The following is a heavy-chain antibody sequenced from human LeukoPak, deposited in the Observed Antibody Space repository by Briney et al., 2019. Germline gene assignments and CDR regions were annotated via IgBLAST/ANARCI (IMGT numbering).Heavy chain of an antibody. V-gene: IGHV3-33*01. CDR2: IWYDGSNK. Sequence: GPLRLSCAASGFTFSSYGMHWVRQAPGKGLEWVAVIWYDGSNKYYADSVKGRFTISRDDSKNTLYLQMNSLRAEDTAVYYCARQASYYYDSALDYWGQGTLVTVSS. J-gene: IGHJ4*02. CDR1: GFTFSSYG. D-gene: IGHD3-22*01. CDR3: ARQASYYYDSALDY.